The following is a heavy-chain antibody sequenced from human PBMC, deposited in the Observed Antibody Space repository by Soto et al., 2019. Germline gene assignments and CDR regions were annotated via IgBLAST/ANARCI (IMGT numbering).Heavy chain of an antibody. V-gene: IGHV4-34*01. CDR1: GGSFSGYY. CDR2: INHSGST. J-gene: IGHJ4*02. Sequence: QVQLQQWGAGLLKPSETLSLTCAVYGGSFSGYYWSWIRQPPGKGLEWIGEINHSGSTNYNPSLKSRVTISVDTSKNQFSLKLSSVTAADTAVYYCARSKGAVAGSDYWGQGTLVTVSS. D-gene: IGHD6-19*01. CDR3: ARSKGAVAGSDY.